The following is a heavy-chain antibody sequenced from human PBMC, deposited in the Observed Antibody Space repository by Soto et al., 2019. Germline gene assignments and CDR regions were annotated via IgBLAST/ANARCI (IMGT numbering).Heavy chain of an antibody. V-gene: IGHV3-48*01. CDR1: GFTFSSYG. CDR3: ARDRASAVSRAFDI. Sequence: EVQLVESGGGLVQPGGSLRLSCAASGFTFSSYGMNWVRQAPGKGLEWLSYISSGSSTIYYADSVKGRFTISRDNAKNSLSLQMNSLRAEDTAVYYCARDRASAVSRAFDIWGQGTMVTVSS. CDR2: ISSGSSTI. D-gene: IGHD1-20*01. J-gene: IGHJ3*02.